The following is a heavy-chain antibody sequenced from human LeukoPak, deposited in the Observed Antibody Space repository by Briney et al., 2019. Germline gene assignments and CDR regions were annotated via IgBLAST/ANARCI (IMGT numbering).Heavy chain of an antibody. CDR1: GGSISSYY. D-gene: IGHD1-26*01. CDR2: IYYSGST. V-gene: IGHV4-59*12. J-gene: IGHJ4*02. Sequence: SETLSLTCTVSGGSISSYYWSWIRQPPGKGLEWIGYIYYSGSTNYNPSLTSRVTISVDKSKNQFSLNFNSMSAADSAVYYCAANGYYTIEYWGQGTLVTVSS. CDR3: AANGYYTIEY.